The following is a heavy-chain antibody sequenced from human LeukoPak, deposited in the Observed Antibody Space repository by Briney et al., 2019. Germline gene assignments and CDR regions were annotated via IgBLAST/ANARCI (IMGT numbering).Heavy chain of an antibody. CDR2: IYYSGST. CDR1: GGSISSGDYY. D-gene: IGHD3-3*01. V-gene: IGHV4-30-4*08. J-gene: IGHJ4*02. CDR3: ARTRDFWSGPYYFYY. Sequence: SETLSLTCTVSGGSISSGDYYWSWVRQPPGEGLEWIGYIYYSGSTYYNPSLKSRVTISVDTSKNQFSLKLSSVTAADTAVYYCARTRDFWSGPYYFYYWGQGTLVTVSS.